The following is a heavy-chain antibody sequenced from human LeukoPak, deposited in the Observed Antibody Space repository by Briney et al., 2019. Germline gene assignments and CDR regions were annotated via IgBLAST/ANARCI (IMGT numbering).Heavy chain of an antibody. CDR1: GGSISSSSYY. Sequence: PSETLSLTCTVSGGSISSSSYYWGWIRQPPGKGLEWIGSIYYSGSTYYNPSLKSRVTISVDTSKNQFSLKLSSVTAADTVVYYCARLCGDYVGGYFDYWGQGTLVTVSS. CDR2: IYYSGST. D-gene: IGHD4-17*01. CDR3: ARLCGDYVGGYFDY. J-gene: IGHJ4*02. V-gene: IGHV4-39*01.